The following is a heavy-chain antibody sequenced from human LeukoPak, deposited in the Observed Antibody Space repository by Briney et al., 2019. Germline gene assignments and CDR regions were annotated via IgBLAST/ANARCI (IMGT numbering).Heavy chain of an antibody. Sequence: GGSLRLPCAASGFTFSSYEMNWVRQAPGKGLEWVSYISSSGSTIYYADSVKGRFTISRANAKNSLYLQMNRLRAEDTAVYYCARDLGRTFDYWGQGTLVTVSS. CDR1: GFTFSSYE. J-gene: IGHJ4*02. CDR3: ARDLGRTFDY. V-gene: IGHV3-48*03. CDR2: ISSSGSTI.